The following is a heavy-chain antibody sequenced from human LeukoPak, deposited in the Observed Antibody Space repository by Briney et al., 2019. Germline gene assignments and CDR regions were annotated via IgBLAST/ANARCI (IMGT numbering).Heavy chain of an antibody. CDR3: ARDLGFGY. CDR1: GFTFSSYD. Sequence: GGSLRLSCAASGFTFSSYDMSWVRQAPGKGLEWVSTISGSGGTTYYADSVKGRFTISRDNSKNTLYLQMNSLRAEDTAVYYCARDLGFGYWGQGTLVTVSS. J-gene: IGHJ4*02. D-gene: IGHD7-27*01. CDR2: ISGSGGTT. V-gene: IGHV3-23*01.